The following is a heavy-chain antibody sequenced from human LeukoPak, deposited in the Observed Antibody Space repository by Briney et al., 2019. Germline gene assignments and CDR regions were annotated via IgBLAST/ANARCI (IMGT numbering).Heavy chain of an antibody. V-gene: IGHV3-23*01. D-gene: IGHD4-23*01. CDR1: GFTLRSYV. CDR3: AITRPLRWPSYGTDY. CDR2: ISGSGGST. Sequence: PGGSLRLSCAAFGFTLRSYVMSWVRQAPGKGLEWVSAISGSGGSTYYADSVKGRFTISRDNSKNTLYLQMNSLRAEDTAVYYCAITRPLRWPSYGTDYWGQGTLVTVSS. J-gene: IGHJ4*02.